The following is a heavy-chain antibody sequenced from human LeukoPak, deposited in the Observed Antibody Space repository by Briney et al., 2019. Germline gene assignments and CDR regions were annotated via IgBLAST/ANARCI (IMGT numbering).Heavy chain of an antibody. D-gene: IGHD2/OR15-2a*01. CDR1: GFTFSSYS. J-gene: IGHJ4*02. CDR2: ISSSSYI. CDR3: ARDYSLTTFDY. Sequence: GGSLRLSCAASGFTFSSYSMNWVRQAPGKGLEWVSSISSSSYIYYADSVKGRFTISRDNAKNSLYLQMNSLRAEDTAVYYCARDYSLTTFDYWGQGTLVTVSS. V-gene: IGHV3-21*01.